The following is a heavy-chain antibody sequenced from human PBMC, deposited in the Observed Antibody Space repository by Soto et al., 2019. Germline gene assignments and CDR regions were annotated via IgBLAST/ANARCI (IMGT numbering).Heavy chain of an antibody. J-gene: IGHJ3*01. D-gene: IGHD6-13*01. CDR1: GVTFGSFA. Sequence: RVACVTSGVTFGSFAMSWVRQAPGKGLEWVSLISVGGGTRYYVDSVKGRFTISRDLSKNTLYLQMSSLRVDDTAVYFCAKHGGIAASRGAFDLLRHGTMVTV. V-gene: IGHV3-23*01. CDR2: ISVGGGTR. CDR3: AKHGGIAASRGAFDL.